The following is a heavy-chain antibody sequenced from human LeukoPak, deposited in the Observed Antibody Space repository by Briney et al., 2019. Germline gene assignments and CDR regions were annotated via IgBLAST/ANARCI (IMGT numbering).Heavy chain of an antibody. D-gene: IGHD1-1*01. J-gene: IGHJ4*02. V-gene: IGHV4-34*01. CDR1: GGSFSGYY. CDR2: INHSGST. CDR3: ARTTRGADY. Sequence: ASETLSLTCAVYGGSFSGYYWSWIRQPPGKGLEWIGEINHSGSTNYNPSLKSRVTISVDTSKNQFSLKLSSVTAADTAVYYCARTTRGADYWGQGTLVTVSS.